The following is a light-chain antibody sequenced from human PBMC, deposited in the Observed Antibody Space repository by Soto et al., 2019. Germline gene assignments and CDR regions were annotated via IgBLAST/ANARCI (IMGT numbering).Light chain of an antibody. J-gene: IGKJ1*01. Sequence: DIVMTQSPLSLPLTPGEPTSIVCSSCHCLLHSNGYNYLDWHLQQPGRAPXLLIYLGSNRASGVPDRFSGSGSGTDFTLKISRVEAEDVGVYDCMHALQGWTFGQGTKVDIK. CDR2: LGS. V-gene: IGKV2-28*01. CDR1: HCLLHSNGYNY. CDR3: MHALQGWT.